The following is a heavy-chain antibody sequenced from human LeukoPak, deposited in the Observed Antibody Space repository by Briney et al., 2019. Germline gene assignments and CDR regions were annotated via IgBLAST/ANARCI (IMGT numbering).Heavy chain of an antibody. Sequence: GGSLRLSCAASGFTVSNNYMSWVRQTPGKGLEWVSVIYSGGSTYYADSVKGRFTISRDNSKNTLYLQMNSLRAEDTAVYYCARGQMATIIDYWGQGTLVTVSS. CDR2: IYSGGST. J-gene: IGHJ4*02. D-gene: IGHD5-24*01. V-gene: IGHV3-53*01. CDR3: ARGQMATIIDY. CDR1: GFTVSNNY.